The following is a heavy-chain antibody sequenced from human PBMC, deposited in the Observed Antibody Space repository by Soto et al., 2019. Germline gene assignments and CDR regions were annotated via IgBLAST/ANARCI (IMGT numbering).Heavy chain of an antibody. Sequence: PGESLKISCNVSGYSFIDHWIGWVRQMPGKGPEWMGIIFPHDSDTRYNPSFQGQVTISADMSTDTAFLQWSSLKASDTAIYYCKRKATVVPMARAMDVWGQGTTVPVYS. J-gene: IGHJ6*02. V-gene: IGHV5-51*01. CDR3: KRKATVVPMARAMDV. CDR2: IFPHDSDT. D-gene: IGHD3-10*01. CDR1: GYSFIDHW.